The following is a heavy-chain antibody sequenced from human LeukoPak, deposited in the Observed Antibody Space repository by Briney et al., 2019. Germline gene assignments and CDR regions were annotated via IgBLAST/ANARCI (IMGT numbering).Heavy chain of an antibody. CDR2: ISSNGGST. CDR3: ARVTVTTAFDY. V-gene: IGHV3-64*01. Sequence: GGSLRLSCAASGFAFSSYAMHWVRQAPGKGLEYVSAISSNGGSTYYANSVKGRFTISRDNSKNTLYLQMGSLRAEDMAVYYCARVTVTTAFDYWGQGTLVTVSS. CDR1: GFAFSSYA. J-gene: IGHJ4*02. D-gene: IGHD4-17*01.